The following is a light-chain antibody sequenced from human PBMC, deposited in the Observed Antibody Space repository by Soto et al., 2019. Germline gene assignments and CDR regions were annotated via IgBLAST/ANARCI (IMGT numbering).Light chain of an antibody. Sequence: DIKMTHSPSALSATEGDRVTITCRASQGVRNGLAWYQQKPGKAPKVLIYGVFRLERGVPSRFSGSGSGTDLSLTISSLQPDDFATYYCQQYDGYPWTFGQGTKVDIK. V-gene: IGKV1-5*01. CDR3: QQYDGYPWT. CDR1: QGVRNG. CDR2: GVF. J-gene: IGKJ1*01.